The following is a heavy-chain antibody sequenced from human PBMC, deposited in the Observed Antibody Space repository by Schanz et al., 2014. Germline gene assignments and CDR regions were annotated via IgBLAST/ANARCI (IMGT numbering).Heavy chain of an antibody. CDR3: ARPSSVVGITGWFDT. J-gene: IGHJ5*02. D-gene: IGHD3-22*01. CDR1: GTSITSSTYY. V-gene: IGHV4-39*01. Sequence: QLQLRESGPGLVKPSETLSLICSVSGTSITSSTYYWGWIRQPPGKGPEWIGSISYSGNTYYTPSRKSRVPISLDTSKNQSPLKLPSVTAADTAVYYCARPSSVVGITGWFDTWGQGTLVTVSS. CDR2: ISYSGNT.